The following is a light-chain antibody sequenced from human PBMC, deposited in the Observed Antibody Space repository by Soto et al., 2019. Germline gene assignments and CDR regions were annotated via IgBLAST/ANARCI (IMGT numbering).Light chain of an antibody. CDR2: YDD. V-gene: IGLV1-36*01. Sequence: QLVLTQPPSVSEAPRQRVTISCSGSSSNIGNNAVNWYQQLPGKAPKLLIYYDDLLPSGVSDRFSGSKSGTSASLAISGLQSEDEADYYCAARDDSLKGVVFGGGTKLTVL. CDR1: SSNIGNNA. J-gene: IGLJ2*01. CDR3: AARDDSLKGVV.